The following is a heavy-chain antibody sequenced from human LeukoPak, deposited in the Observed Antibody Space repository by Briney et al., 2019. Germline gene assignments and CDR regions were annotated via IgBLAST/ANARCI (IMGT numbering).Heavy chain of an antibody. V-gene: IGHV4-34*01. CDR2: INHSGST. D-gene: IGHD1-20*01. CDR3: ARGSWRYNSMKGFDY. Sequence: SETLSLTCAVYGGSFSGYYWSWIRQPPGKGLEWIGEINHSGSTNYNPSLKSRVTISVDTSKNQFSLKLSSVTAADTAVYYCARGSWRYNSMKGFDYWGQGTLVTVSS. CDR1: GGSFSGYY. J-gene: IGHJ4*02.